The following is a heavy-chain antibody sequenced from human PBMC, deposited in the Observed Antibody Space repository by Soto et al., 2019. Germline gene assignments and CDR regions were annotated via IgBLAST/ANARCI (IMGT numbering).Heavy chain of an antibody. Sequence: AGGSLRLSCATSGFTFSNFVMRWVRQTPGKGLEWVSTITSTGGDTYYTDSVKGRFTISRDNSKNTLYLQMSRLRAEDTAVYYCARDLDVGTYLYFFDSRGQGSPVTVSS. CDR3: ARDLDVGTYLYFFDS. V-gene: IGHV3-23*01. CDR2: ITSTGGDT. CDR1: GFTFSNFV. D-gene: IGHD1-26*01. J-gene: IGHJ4*02.